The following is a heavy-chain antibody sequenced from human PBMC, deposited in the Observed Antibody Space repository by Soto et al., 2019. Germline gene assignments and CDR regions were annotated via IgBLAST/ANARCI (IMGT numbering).Heavy chain of an antibody. D-gene: IGHD6-13*01. J-gene: IGHJ6*02. CDR3: ARDGYGLDYYYGMDV. CDR1: GFTFSSYS. CDR2: ISSSSSTI. V-gene: IGHV3-48*02. Sequence: EVQLVESGGGLVQPGGSLRLSCAASGFTFSSYSMNWVRQAPGKGLEWDSYISSSSSTIYYADSVKGRFTISRDNAKNSLYLQMNSLRDEDTAVYYCARDGYGLDYYYGMDVWGQGTTVTVSS.